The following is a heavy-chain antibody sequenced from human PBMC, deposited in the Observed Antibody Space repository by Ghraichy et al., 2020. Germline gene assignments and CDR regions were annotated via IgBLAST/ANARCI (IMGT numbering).Heavy chain of an antibody. Sequence: SETLSLTCAVSGVSLSGYYLTWFRQSPGEGLEWIGEISEAGNTNYNPSLESRVTMSKDTSKNHFSLMLNSLPAADTAVYYCARGVDIWGPGTTVIVSS. J-gene: IGHJ6*02. CDR1: GVSLSGYY. V-gene: IGHV4-34*01. CDR3: ARGVDI. CDR2: ISEAGNT.